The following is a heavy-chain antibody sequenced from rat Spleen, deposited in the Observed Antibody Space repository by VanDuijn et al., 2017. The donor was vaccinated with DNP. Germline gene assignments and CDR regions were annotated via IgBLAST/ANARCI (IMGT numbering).Heavy chain of an antibody. J-gene: IGHJ2*01. CDR1: GFTFSDYY. CDR2: IRYDGGYT. V-gene: IGHV5-22*01. CDR3: VRWNSGHFDY. D-gene: IGHD4-3*01. Sequence: EVQLVESGGDLVQPGRSLKLFCAASGFTFSDYYMAWVRQAPTKGLEWVAYIRYDGGYTKYGDSVKGRFTISRYNTKSTLYLQMNSLRSEDMATYYCVRWNSGHFDYWGQGVMVTVSS.